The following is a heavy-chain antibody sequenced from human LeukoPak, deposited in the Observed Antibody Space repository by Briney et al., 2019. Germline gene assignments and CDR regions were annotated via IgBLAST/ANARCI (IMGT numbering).Heavy chain of an antibody. J-gene: IGHJ4*02. V-gene: IGHV3-48*03. CDR2: ISSSGSTI. CDR3: ARAPVRYSSGWYDY. CDR1: GFTFSSYE. D-gene: IGHD6-19*01. Sequence: GGSLRLSCAASGFTFSSYEMNWVRQAPGKGLEWVSYISSSGSTIYYADSVKGRFTISRDNAKNSLYLQMNSLRAEDTAVYYCARAPVRYSSGWYDYWGQGTLVTVSS.